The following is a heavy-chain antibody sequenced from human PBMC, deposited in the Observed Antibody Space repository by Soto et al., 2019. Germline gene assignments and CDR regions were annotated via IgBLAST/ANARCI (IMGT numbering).Heavy chain of an antibody. J-gene: IGHJ4*02. CDR3: ARGYCSSTSCQYYFDY. CDR1: GYTFTGYA. V-gene: IGHV1-3*01. Sequence: ASVKVSCKASGYTFTGYAIHWVRQAPGQRLEWMGWINGGNGDTKYSQKFQGRVTITRDTSASTAYMELTSLGSEDTALYHCARGYCSSTSCQYYFDYWGQGTPVTVSS. D-gene: IGHD2-2*01. CDR2: INGGNGDT.